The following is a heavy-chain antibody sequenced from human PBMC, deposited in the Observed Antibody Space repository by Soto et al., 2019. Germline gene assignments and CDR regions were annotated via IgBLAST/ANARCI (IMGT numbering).Heavy chain of an antibody. D-gene: IGHD3-22*01. V-gene: IGHV1-69*13. Sequence: ASVKVSCKASGGTFSSYAISWVRQAPGQGLEWMGGIIPIFGTANYAQKFQGRVTITADESTSTAYMELSSLRSEDTAVYYCARDRHYYDSSGYIPPWFDYWGQGTPVTVSS. J-gene: IGHJ4*02. CDR2: IIPIFGTA. CDR3: ARDRHYYDSSGYIPPWFDY. CDR1: GGTFSSYA.